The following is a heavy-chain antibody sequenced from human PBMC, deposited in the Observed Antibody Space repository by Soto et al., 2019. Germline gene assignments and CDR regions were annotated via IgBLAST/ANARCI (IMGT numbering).Heavy chain of an antibody. V-gene: IGHV4-31*03. D-gene: IGHD3-22*01. J-gene: IGHJ5*02. Sequence: VQLQESGPGLVKPSQTLSLTCTVSGGSISSGGYYWSWIRQLPGKGLEWIGYIYYSGSTYYNPSLKSRVTISVDTSKNQFSLKLRSVTAADTAVYYCAISSGYADWFDPWGQGTLVTVSS. CDR3: AISSGYADWFDP. CDR1: GGSISSGGYY. CDR2: IYYSGST.